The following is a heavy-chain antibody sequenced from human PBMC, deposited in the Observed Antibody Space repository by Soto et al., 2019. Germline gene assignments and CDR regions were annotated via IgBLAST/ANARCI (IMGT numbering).Heavy chain of an antibody. CDR1: GFTFSSYA. CDR3: AKDLKQLELFAY. Sequence: EVQLLESGGGLVQPGGSLRLSCAASGFTFSSYAMSWVRQAPWKGLEWVSAISGSGGSTYYADSVKGRFTISRDNSKNTLYLQMNSLRAEDTAVYYCAKDLKQLELFAYWGQGSLVTVSS. J-gene: IGHJ4*02. D-gene: IGHD1-7*01. V-gene: IGHV3-23*01. CDR2: ISGSGGST.